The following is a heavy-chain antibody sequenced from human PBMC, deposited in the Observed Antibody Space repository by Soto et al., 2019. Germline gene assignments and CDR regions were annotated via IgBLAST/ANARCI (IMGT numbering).Heavy chain of an antibody. Sequence: PSETLSLTCTVSGGSITSSYWSWIRRPPGKGLEWIAYIYDTGISGYTPSTSYNPSLKSRVTMSVDTSRSQFSLRLTSVTAADTAVYYCARGEDAFFYYGLDVWGQGITVTVSS. CDR1: GGSITSSY. CDR2: IYDTGISGYTPST. V-gene: IGHV4-59*01. J-gene: IGHJ6*02. CDR3: ARGEDAFFYYGLDV.